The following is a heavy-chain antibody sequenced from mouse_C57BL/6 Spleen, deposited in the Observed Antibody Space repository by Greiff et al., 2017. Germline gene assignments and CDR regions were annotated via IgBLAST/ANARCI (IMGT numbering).Heavy chain of an antibody. CDR2: FHPYNDDT. J-gene: IGHJ2*01. D-gene: IGHD2-4*01. CDR3: TRGIYYDYDVGYFDY. Sequence: VQLQQSGAELVKPGASVKMSYKASGYTFTTYPIEWMKQNHGKSLEWIGNFHPYNDDTKYNEKFKGKATLTVEKSSSTVYLELSRLTSDDSAVYYCTRGIYYDYDVGYFDYWGQGTTLTVSS. V-gene: IGHV1-47*01. CDR1: GYTFTTYP.